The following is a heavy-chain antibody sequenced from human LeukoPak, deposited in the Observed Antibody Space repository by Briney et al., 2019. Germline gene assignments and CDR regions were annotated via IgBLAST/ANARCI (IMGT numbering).Heavy chain of an antibody. Sequence: SETLSLTCTVSGGSISSHLYFWAWIRQPPGKALEWMGSIYYGGSTYYNPSLKRRVTISVDTSKDDFSLKLASVTAADTAMYYCARMVRGVVLGPNYYPYHMDVWGTGTTVSVSS. CDR2: IYYGGST. CDR1: GGSISSHLYF. CDR3: ARMVRGVVLGPNYYPYHMDV. J-gene: IGHJ6*03. V-gene: IGHV4-39*02. D-gene: IGHD3-10*01.